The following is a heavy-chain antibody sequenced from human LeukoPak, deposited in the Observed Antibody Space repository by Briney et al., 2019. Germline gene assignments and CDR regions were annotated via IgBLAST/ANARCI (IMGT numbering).Heavy chain of an antibody. D-gene: IGHD6-19*01. V-gene: IGHV1-18*01. Sequence: ASMKVSCKASGYTFTSYGISWVRQAPGQGLEWMGWISAYNGNTNYAQKLQGRVTMTTDTSTSTAYMELRSLRSDDTAVYYCARDRRVAVAGSFDYWGQGTLVTVSS. CDR1: GYTFTSYG. CDR2: ISAYNGNT. J-gene: IGHJ4*02. CDR3: ARDRRVAVAGSFDY.